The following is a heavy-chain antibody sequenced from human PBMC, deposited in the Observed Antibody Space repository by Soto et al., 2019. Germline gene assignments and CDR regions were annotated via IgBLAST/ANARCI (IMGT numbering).Heavy chain of an antibody. V-gene: IGHV1-2*02. CDR2: INHNSGGT. CDR1: GYTFTGYY. Sequence: QVQLVQSGAEVKKPGASVKVSCKASGYTFTGYYMHWVRQAPGQGLEWMGWINHNSGGTNYAQKVQARVHMTRNTSISTAYMELSRLRSDDTAVYYCARDRGCSGGSCRIFDYWGQGTLVTVSS. CDR3: ARDRGCSGGSCRIFDY. D-gene: IGHD2-15*01. J-gene: IGHJ4*02.